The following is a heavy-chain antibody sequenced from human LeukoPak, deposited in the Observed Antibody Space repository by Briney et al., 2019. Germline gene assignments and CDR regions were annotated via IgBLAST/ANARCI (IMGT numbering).Heavy chain of an antibody. CDR2: IGRRSNDI. D-gene: IGHD3-10*01. CDR3: TRDYRGSSDY. J-gene: IGHJ4*02. Sequence: GGSLRLSCAASGFGFSGSAMNWVRQTPGKRLEWISDIGRRSNDIHYADSVKGRFTVSRDNAKNSLYLQMNSPRAEDTAVYYCTRDYRGSSDYWGQEPLVTVSS. V-gene: IGHV3-21*05. CDR1: GFGFSGSA.